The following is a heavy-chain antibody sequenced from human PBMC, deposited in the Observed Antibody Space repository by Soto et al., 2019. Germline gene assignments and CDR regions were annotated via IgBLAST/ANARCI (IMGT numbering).Heavy chain of an antibody. Sequence: VSCKASGGTFSSYAISWVRQAPGQGLEWMGGIIPIFGTANYAQKFQGRVTITADKSTSTAYMELSSLRSEDTAVYYCARVDSSSSRYYFDYWGQGTLVTVSS. V-gene: IGHV1-69*06. D-gene: IGHD6-6*01. CDR2: IIPIFGTA. CDR1: GGTFSSYA. J-gene: IGHJ4*02. CDR3: ARVDSSSSRYYFDY.